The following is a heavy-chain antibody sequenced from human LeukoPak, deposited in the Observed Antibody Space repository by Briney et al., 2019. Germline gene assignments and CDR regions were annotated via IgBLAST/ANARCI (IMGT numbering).Heavy chain of an antibody. D-gene: IGHD2-2*01. Sequence: GGSLRLSCAASGFTFSSYAMSWIRQAPGKGLEWVSAISGSGGSTYYADSVKGRFTISRDNAKNSLYLQMNSLRAEDTAVYYCARNLPAADYWGRGTLVTVSS. CDR1: GFTFSSYA. CDR3: ARNLPAADY. V-gene: IGHV3-23*01. J-gene: IGHJ4*02. CDR2: ISGSGGST.